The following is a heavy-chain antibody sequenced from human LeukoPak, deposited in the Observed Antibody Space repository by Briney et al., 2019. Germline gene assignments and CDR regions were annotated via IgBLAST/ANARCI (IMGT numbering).Heavy chain of an antibody. V-gene: IGHV3-11*03. CDR1: GFTFSAYS. CDR2: ISSGSEDT. Sequence: GGSLKLSCAASGFTFSAYSMTWIRQAPGKGLEWVSYISSGSEDTLYADSVKGRFTISRDNAKNSLYLQMNSLTVEDTAVYYCVGPPCLRGGYCSTNSWGQGTLVTVSS. D-gene: IGHD2-2*01. J-gene: IGHJ4*02. CDR3: VGPPCLRGGYCSTNS.